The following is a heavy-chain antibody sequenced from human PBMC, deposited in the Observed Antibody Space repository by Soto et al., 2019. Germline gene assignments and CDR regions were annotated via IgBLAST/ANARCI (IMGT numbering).Heavy chain of an antibody. CDR3: ARGYRSGWYECLSRNPYYYYGMDV. Sequence: QVQLVQSGAEVKKPGSSVKVSCKASGGTFSSYAISWVRQAPGQGLEWMGGIIPIFGTANYAQKFQGRVTMTAEESTSTAYMELSSLRSEDTAVYYCARGYRSGWYECLSRNPYYYYGMDVWGQGTTVTVSS. V-gene: IGHV1-69*01. CDR1: GGTFSSYA. CDR2: IIPIFGTA. D-gene: IGHD6-19*01. J-gene: IGHJ6*02.